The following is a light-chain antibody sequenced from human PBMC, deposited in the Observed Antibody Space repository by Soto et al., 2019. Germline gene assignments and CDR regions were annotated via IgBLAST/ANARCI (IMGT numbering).Light chain of an antibody. CDR1: QSIHTS. J-gene: IGKJ5*01. CDR3: QQRNVWPPIT. Sequence: VLTQSPATLSLTPGERATLYCRASQSIHTSLAWYQQKPGQPPRLVVYDSTLRANGVPDRFGGSRSGTEFTLTINNLEPEDFAVYYCQQRNVWPPITFGQGTLLEI. V-gene: IGKV3-11*01. CDR2: DST.